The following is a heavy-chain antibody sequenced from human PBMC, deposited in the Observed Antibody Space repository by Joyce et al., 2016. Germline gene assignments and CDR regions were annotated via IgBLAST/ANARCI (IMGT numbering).Heavy chain of an antibody. Sequence: QVNLVQSGAEVKKPGASVKVSCKASGYSFSDSYIHGVRQAPGQGRQWVGQSNPDTGGTIYAQKFQGRVTLTRDTFISTVYMEVSRLRSDDTAVYFCARGPMPPYAFDVWGQGTLVTVST. CDR3: ARGPMPPYAFDV. CDR2: SNPDTGGT. J-gene: IGHJ3*01. D-gene: IGHD2-2*01. CDR1: GYSFSDSY. V-gene: IGHV1-2*06.